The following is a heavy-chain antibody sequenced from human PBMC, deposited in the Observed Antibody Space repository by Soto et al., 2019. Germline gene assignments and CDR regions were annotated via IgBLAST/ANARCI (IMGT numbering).Heavy chain of an antibody. D-gene: IGHD3-22*01. CDR2: IYYSGST. CDR1: GGSISSGGYY. V-gene: IGHV4-31*03. J-gene: IGHJ4*02. Sequence: PSETLSLTCTVSGGSISSGGYYWSWIRQHPGKGLEWIGYIYYSGSTYYNPSLKSRVTISVDTSKNQFSLKLSSVTAADTAVYYCARGNYYDSRSFDYWGQGTLVTVSS. CDR3: ARGNYYDSRSFDY.